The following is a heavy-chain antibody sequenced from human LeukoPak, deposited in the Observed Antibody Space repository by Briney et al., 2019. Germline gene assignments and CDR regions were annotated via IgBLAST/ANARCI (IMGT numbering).Heavy chain of an antibody. CDR1: GASIRSYY. D-gene: IGHD2-15*01. Sequence: SETLSLTCSVLGASIRSYYWSWIRQPPGKGLEWIGYFYYSGSTNYNPSLKSRVTISVDTSKNQFSLKLSSVTAADTAVYYCARDIDLGAFDIWGQGTMVTVSS. J-gene: IGHJ3*02. CDR2: FYYSGST. V-gene: IGHV4-59*01. CDR3: ARDIDLGAFDI.